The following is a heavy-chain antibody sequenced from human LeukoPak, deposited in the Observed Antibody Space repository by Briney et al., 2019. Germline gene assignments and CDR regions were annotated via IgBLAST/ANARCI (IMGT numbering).Heavy chain of an antibody. CDR1: GHSLSCGYY. CDR3: ARDLGVVVAATPFDY. V-gene: IGHV4-38-2*02. Sequence: SETLSLTCAVSGHSLSCGYYWGWIPQPPGKGLEWVGSMYHSGSTYYNPYLKSRVTISVDTSKNQFSLKLSSVTAADTAVYYCARDLGVVVAATPFDYWGQGTLVTVSS. J-gene: IGHJ4*02. CDR2: MYHSGST. D-gene: IGHD2-15*01.